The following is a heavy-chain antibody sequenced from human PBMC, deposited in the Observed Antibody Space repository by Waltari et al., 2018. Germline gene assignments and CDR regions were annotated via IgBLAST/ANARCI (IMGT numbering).Heavy chain of an antibody. CDR1: GYSPSRGYW. CDR3: ANNEWGLPVT. CDR2: IYYTNGAT. Sequence: QAQLQESGPGLVQPPDTLPLTCPVSGYSPSRGYWWGWIRQPPGKGLEWIASIYYTNGATQYTPALRGRGTISSDTSKNEFALRLTSVTAADTAVYYCANNEWGLPVTWGQGTLVTVSS. J-gene: IGHJ5*02. D-gene: IGHD1-26*01. V-gene: IGHV4-38-2*01.